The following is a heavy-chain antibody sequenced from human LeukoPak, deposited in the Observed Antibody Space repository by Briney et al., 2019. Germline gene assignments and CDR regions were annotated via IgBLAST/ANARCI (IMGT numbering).Heavy chain of an antibody. CDR1: GYTFTSYD. D-gene: IGHD4-11*01. CDR2: MNPNSGNT. Sequence: ASVKVSCKASGYTFTSYDINWVRQATGQGLEWMEWMNPNSGNTGYAQKFQGRVTMTRNTSISTAYMELSSLRSEDTAVYYCARMTMTTVTPFDYWGQGTLVTVSS. CDR3: ARMTMTTVTPFDY. J-gene: IGHJ4*02. V-gene: IGHV1-8*01.